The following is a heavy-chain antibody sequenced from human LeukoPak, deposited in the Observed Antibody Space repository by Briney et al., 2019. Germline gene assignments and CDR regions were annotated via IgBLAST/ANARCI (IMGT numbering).Heavy chain of an antibody. Sequence: SETLSLTCTVSGGSISTYYWSWIRQPPGKGLEWIGYIYYSGSTNYNPSLKSRVTISVDTSKNQFSLKLSSVTAADTAVYYCAREGYYDTSASGAFDIWGQGTMVTVSS. V-gene: IGHV4-59*01. CDR3: AREGYYDTSASGAFDI. D-gene: IGHD3-22*01. CDR2: IYYSGST. J-gene: IGHJ3*02. CDR1: GGSISTYY.